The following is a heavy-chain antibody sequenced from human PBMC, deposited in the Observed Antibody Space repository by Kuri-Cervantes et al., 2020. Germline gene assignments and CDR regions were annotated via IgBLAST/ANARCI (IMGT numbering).Heavy chain of an antibody. CDR2: IRVSGDTA. V-gene: IGHV3-23*01. CDR1: GFAFSDYA. Sequence: GESLKISCAASGFAFSDYAMMWVRQAPGKGLEWVSGIRVSGDTAYYADSVKGRFIVSRDNSKNTLYLQMNSLRAEDTAVYYCARVLGNWFDPWGQGTLVTVSS. D-gene: IGHD3-16*01. J-gene: IGHJ5*02. CDR3: ARVLGNWFDP.